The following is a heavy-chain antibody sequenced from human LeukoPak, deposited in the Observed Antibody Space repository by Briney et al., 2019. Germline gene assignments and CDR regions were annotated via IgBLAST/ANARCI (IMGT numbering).Heavy chain of an antibody. D-gene: IGHD3-10*01. CDR3: ARDSSWFYFDY. CDR2: IYYIGST. CDR1: GGSISSGDYY. Sequence: PSETLSLXCTVSGGSISSGDYYWSWIRHPPGKGLEWIGYIYYIGSTYYNPSLKSRVTISVDTSKKQFSLKLSSVTAADTAVYYCARDSSWFYFDYWGQGTLVTVSS. J-gene: IGHJ4*02. V-gene: IGHV4-30-4*08.